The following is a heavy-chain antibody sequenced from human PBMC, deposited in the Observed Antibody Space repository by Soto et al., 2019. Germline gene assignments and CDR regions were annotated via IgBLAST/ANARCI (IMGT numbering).Heavy chain of an antibody. Sequence: QVQVVQSGAEVKKPGSSVKVSCKVSGGIFTNNAISWVRQAPGQGLEWLGGVIPLFDTAYYAQIFRGRLRISADEAKSTAYMELSGLTSADTAVYFCATGGHNDGYNFYHGMDVWGQGTTVTVS. D-gene: IGHD5-18*01. CDR3: ATGGHNDGYNFYHGMDV. J-gene: IGHJ6*02. V-gene: IGHV1-69*01. CDR2: VIPLFDTA. CDR1: GGIFTNNA.